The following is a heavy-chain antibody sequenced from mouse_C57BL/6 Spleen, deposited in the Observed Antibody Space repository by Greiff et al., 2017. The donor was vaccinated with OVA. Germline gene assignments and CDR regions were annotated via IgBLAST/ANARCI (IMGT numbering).Heavy chain of an antibody. D-gene: IGHD2-13*01. CDR3: ARSRTDSYYFDY. CDR1: GYTFTSYW. Sequence: QVHVKQSGAELAKPGASVKLSCKASGYTFTSYWMHWVKQRPGQGLEWIGYINPSSGYTKYNQKFKDKATLTADKSSSTAYMQLSSLTYEDSAVYYCARSRTDSYYFDYWGQGTTLTVSS. V-gene: IGHV1-7*01. CDR2: INPSSGYT. J-gene: IGHJ2*01.